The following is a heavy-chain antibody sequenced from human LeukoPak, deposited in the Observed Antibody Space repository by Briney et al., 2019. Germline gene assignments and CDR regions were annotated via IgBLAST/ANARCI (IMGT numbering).Heavy chain of an antibody. V-gene: IGHV3-9*02. J-gene: IGHJ4*02. Sequence: GGFLRLSCAASGFTSDDYAMHWVRQAPGKRLEWVSGFSGNSGSIGYAASVKGRFTISRDNAKTSLYLQMNSLSAEDTALYCCENEMGLTTRGNFDYWGQGTLVTVSS. D-gene: IGHD3-3*01. CDR2: FSGNSGSI. CDR1: GFTSDDYA. CDR3: ENEMGLTTRGNFDY.